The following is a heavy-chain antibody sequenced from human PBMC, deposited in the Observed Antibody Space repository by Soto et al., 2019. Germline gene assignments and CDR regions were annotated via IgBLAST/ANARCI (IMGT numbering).Heavy chain of an antibody. Sequence: VRSLRLSCAASGFTFSSYGMHWVRQATGKGLEWVAAMWYDGSNKYYADSVKGRFTISRDNSKNTLYLQMNSLRAEDTAVYYCARGGIEMATITGAFDIWGQGTMVTV. D-gene: IGHD5-12*01. V-gene: IGHV3-33*01. CDR1: GFTFSSYG. J-gene: IGHJ3*02. CDR2: MWYDGSNK. CDR3: ARGGIEMATITGAFDI.